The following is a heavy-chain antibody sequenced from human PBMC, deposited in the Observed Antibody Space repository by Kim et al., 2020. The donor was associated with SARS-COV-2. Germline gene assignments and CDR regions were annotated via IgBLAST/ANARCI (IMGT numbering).Heavy chain of an antibody. CDR2: ISGSGGST. D-gene: IGHD3-9*01. V-gene: IGHV3-23*01. CDR3: ARELPYYDILTGYYRGGWFDP. CDR1: GFTFSSYA. J-gene: IGHJ5*02. Sequence: GGSLRLSCAASGFTFSSYAMSWVRQAPGKGLEWVSAISGSGGSTYYADSVKGRFTISRDNSKNTLYLQMNSLRAEDTAVYYCARELPYYDILTGYYRGGWFDPWGQGTLVTVSS.